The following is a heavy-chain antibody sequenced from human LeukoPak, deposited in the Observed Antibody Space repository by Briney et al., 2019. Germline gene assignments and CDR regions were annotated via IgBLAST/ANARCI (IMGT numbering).Heavy chain of an antibody. CDR1: GGSFSGYY. V-gene: IGHV4-34*01. CDR2: INHSGST. CDR3: ARAEGYCSSTSCYGYWFDP. J-gene: IGHJ5*02. Sequence: KPSETLSLTCAVYGGSFSGYYWSWIRQPPGKGLEWIGEINHSGSTNYNPSLKSRVTISVDASKNQLSLKLSSVTAADTAVYYCARAEGYCSSTSCYGYWFDPWGQGTLVTVSS. D-gene: IGHD2-2*01.